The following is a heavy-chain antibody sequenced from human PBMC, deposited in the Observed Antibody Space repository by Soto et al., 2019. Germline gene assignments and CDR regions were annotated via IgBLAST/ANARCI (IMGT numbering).Heavy chain of an antibody. CDR1: GFTFSSYA. J-gene: IGHJ5*02. D-gene: IGHD2-15*01. CDR3: AKGSYCSGGSCYSRWFDP. Sequence: GGSLILSCAASGFTFSSYAMSWVRQAPGKGLEWVPAISGSGGSTHYADSVKGRFTISRDNSKNTMYLQMNSLRAEDTAIYYCAKGSYCSGGSCYSRWFDPWGQGTLVTVSS. CDR2: ISGSGGST. V-gene: IGHV3-23*01.